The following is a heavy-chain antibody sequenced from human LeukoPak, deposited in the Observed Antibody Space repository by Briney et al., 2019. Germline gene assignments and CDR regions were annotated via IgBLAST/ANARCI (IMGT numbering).Heavy chain of an antibody. CDR3: ARERGIAAPGVY. V-gene: IGHV3-21*01. CDR2: ISSSSSYI. CDR1: GFTFSSYE. D-gene: IGHD6-13*01. Sequence: GGSLRLSCAASGFTFSSYEMNWVRQAPGKGLEWVSSISSSSSYIYYADSVKGRFTISRDNAKNSLYLQMNSLRAEDTAVYYCARERGIAAPGVYWGQGTLVTVSS. J-gene: IGHJ4*02.